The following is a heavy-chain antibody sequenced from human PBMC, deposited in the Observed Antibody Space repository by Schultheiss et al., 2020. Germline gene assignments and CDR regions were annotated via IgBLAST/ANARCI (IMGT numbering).Heavy chain of an antibody. CDR2: ISYDGSNK. Sequence: GGSLRLSCAASGFTFSSYGMHWVRQAPGKGLEWVAVISYDGSNKYYADSVKGRFTISRDNSKNTLYLQMNSLRAEDTAVYYCAKVQQPAYDNSGYGGGGFDYWGQGTLVTVSS. CDR3: AKVQQPAYDNSGYGGGGFDY. V-gene: IGHV3-30*18. CDR1: GFTFSSYG. J-gene: IGHJ4*02. D-gene: IGHD3-22*01.